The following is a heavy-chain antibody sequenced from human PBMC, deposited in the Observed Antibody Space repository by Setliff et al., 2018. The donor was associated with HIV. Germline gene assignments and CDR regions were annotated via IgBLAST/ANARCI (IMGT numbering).Heavy chain of an antibody. CDR1: GGSFSDDY. CDR2: IDHGGRT. D-gene: IGHD3-10*02. Sequence: SETLSLPCAVYGGSFSDDYWSWIRQPPGRGMEWIGDIDHGGRTNYNPSLKSRVTMAVDASKSQISLNLTSVTAADTAVYYCARCSGRFGAVTWFDPWGHGMLVTVSS. J-gene: IGHJ5*02. V-gene: IGHV4-34*01. CDR3: ARCSGRFGAVTWFDP.